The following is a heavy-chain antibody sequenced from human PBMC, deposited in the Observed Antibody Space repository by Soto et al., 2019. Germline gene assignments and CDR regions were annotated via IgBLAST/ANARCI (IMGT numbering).Heavy chain of an antibody. CDR1: GYTFTGYY. CDR2: INPNSGGT. V-gene: IGHV1-2*04. D-gene: IGHD3-9*01. J-gene: IGHJ4*02. CDR3: ARGLVRYFDWLLSSVGPLDY. Sequence: ASVKVSCKASGYTFTGYYMHWVRQAPGQGLEWMGWINPNSGGTNYAQKFQGWATMTRDTSISTAYMELSRLRSDDTAVYYCARGLVRYFDWLLSSVGPLDYWGQGTLVTVSS.